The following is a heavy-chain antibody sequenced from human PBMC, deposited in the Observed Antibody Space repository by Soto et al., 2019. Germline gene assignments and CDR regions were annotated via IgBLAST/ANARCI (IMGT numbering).Heavy chain of an antibody. D-gene: IGHD6-13*01. V-gene: IGHV3-23*02. J-gene: IGHJ4*02. CDR1: GFTFSSYA. CDR3: AKDRESDAWYEDY. Sequence: EVQLLESGGGLVQPGGSLRLSCVTSGFTFSSYAMSWVRQAPGKGLEWVSVISGSDGSTYYGDSVKGRFTISRDNSKNTLYLQMNSLRAEDTAVYYCAKDRESDAWYEDYWGQGTLVTVSS. CDR2: ISGSDGST.